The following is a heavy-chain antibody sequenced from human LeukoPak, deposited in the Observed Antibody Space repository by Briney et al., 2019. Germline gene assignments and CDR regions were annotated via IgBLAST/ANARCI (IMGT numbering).Heavy chain of an antibody. Sequence: ASVKVSCKASGYTFTSYHMHWVRQAPGQGLEWMGIINPSGGSTSYAQKFQGRVTMTRDTSTSTVYMELSSLRSEDTAVYYCARHYDSSGYDPAGYFQHWGQGTLVTVSS. J-gene: IGHJ1*01. CDR1: GYTFTSYH. D-gene: IGHD3-22*01. CDR3: ARHYDSSGYDPAGYFQH. V-gene: IGHV1-46*01. CDR2: INPSGGST.